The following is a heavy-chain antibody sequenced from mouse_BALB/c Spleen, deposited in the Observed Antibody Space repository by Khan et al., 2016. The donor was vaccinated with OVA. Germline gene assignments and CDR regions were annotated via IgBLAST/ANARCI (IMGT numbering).Heavy chain of an antibody. J-gene: IGHJ2*01. CDR3: ARMARK. Sequence: VQLKQSGPGLVKSGATVKLSCTASGLTIKDTYMHWLKQWPEQGLEWIGRIDPPNGNTKYDPNFQGQFTITSDTSSNPAFLQLSSVTSEDTAVYYCARMARKWGQGTTLTVSS. V-gene: IGHV14-3*02. CDR2: IDPPNGNT. CDR1: GLTIKDTY.